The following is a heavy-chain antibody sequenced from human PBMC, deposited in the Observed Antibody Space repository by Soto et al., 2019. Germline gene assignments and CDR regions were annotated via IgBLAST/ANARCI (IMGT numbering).Heavy chain of an antibody. D-gene: IGHD4-17*01. Sequence: QVQLVQSGAEVKKPGASVKVSCKASGYTFTSHDINWVRQATGQGLEWMGWMNPNSGNTGYAQKFQGRVTMTRNTSISTAYMELSSLRSKDAAVYYCARWDYGVYARFDFWGQGTLVTVSS. V-gene: IGHV1-8*01. CDR1: GYTFTSHD. CDR3: ARWDYGVYARFDF. J-gene: IGHJ4*02. CDR2: MNPNSGNT.